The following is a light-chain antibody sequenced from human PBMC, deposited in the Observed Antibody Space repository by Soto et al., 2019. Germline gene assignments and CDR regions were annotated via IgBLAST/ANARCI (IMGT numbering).Light chain of an antibody. CDR2: WAS. V-gene: IGKV4-1*01. CDR1: QNVLYRSSNKSY. Sequence: DIVMTQSPDFLAVSLGERATITCKSSQNVLYRSSNKSYLAWYQQRPGQPPRLLLYWASTRESGVPDRFIGIGSETDFTLTISSLQAGYEAIYHWQQYYNTPYTFGQGPTLEIK. J-gene: IGKJ2*01. CDR3: QQYYNTPYT.